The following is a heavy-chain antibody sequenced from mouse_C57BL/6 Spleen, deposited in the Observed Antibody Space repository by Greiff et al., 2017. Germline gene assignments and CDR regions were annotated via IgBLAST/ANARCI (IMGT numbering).Heavy chain of an antibody. CDR3: ARRDYYFALDY. CDR1: GYTFTNYP. Sequence: QVQLQQSGAELVKPGASVKMSCKASGYTFTNYPIEWLKQTHGTSLEWIGNFHPYNDDTKYNEKFKGKATLTVEKSSRTVYLEISRLTSYDSAVYYCARRDYYFALDYWGQGASVTVST. D-gene: IGHD2-4*01. V-gene: IGHV1-47*01. CDR2: FHPYNDDT. J-gene: IGHJ4*01.